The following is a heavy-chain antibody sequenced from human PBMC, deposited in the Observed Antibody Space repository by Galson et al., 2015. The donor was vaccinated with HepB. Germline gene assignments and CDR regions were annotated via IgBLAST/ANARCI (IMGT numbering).Heavy chain of an antibody. V-gene: IGHV1-69*01. CDR1: GGTFSIYA. Sequence: QSGAEVKKPGESLKISCTASGGTFSIYAVTWVRQAPGQGLEWMGGIIPIFATTNYAQKFQGRVTISADESTSTAYMELSSLRSDDTAVYYCARGLGVIVTPLHYWGQGTLVTVSS. J-gene: IGHJ4*02. CDR2: IIPIFATT. D-gene: IGHD3-16*02. CDR3: ARGLGVIVTPLHY.